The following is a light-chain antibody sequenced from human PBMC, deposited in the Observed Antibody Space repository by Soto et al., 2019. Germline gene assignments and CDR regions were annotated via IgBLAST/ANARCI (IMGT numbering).Light chain of an antibody. CDR3: SSYSASNTLI. CDR1: NSDVGGYKF. Sequence: QSALTQPASVSGSPGQSITISCTGTNSDVGGYKFVSWYQQHPGKAPRVLIYEVNGRPSGVSNRFSGSKSGDTASLTISGLQAEDEADYFCSSYSASNTLIFGGGTKLTVL. V-gene: IGLV2-14*03. CDR2: EVN. J-gene: IGLJ2*01.